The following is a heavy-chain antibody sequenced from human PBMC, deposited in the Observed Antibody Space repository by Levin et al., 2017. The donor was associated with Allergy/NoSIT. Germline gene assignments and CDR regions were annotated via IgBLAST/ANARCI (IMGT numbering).Heavy chain of an antibody. J-gene: IGHJ6*03. CDR2: IWDDGYKK. CDR1: GFTFSSYG. Sequence: PGESLKISCAASGFTFSSYGMRWVRQAPGKGLEWVAVIWDDGYKKYYADSVKGRFTISRDNSKNTLYLQMNSLRAEDTAVYYCARVLRFYYYYYMDVWGKGTTVTVSS. CDR3: ARVLRFYYYYYMDV. D-gene: IGHD5-12*01. V-gene: IGHV3-33*01.